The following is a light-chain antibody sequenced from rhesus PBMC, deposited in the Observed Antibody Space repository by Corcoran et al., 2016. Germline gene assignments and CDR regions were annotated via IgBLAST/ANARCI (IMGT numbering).Light chain of an antibody. CDR3: LQYNSDPLT. J-gene: IGKJ4*01. V-gene: IGKV1-43*02. CDR1: QGISTY. CDR2: KAS. Sequence: DIQMTQSPSSLSASVGDRVTITCRASQGISTYLNWYQQKPGKAPKRLIYKASSLESGVPSRFSGSGSGTDCTLTIRSLQPEDFATYYCLQYNSDPLTFGGGTKVELK.